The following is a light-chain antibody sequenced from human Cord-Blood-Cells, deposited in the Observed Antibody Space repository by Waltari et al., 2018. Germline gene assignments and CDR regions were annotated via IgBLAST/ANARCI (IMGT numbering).Light chain of an antibody. J-gene: IGLJ2*01. CDR3: SSYAGSNNVV. CDR1: SSDVGGYNY. CDR2: EVS. V-gene: IGLV2-8*01. Sequence: QSALTQPPSASGSPGQSVTISCTGTSSDVGGYNYVSWYQQHPGKAPNLMIYEVSKRPSGVPERVSGSKSGNTASLTVSGLQAEDEADYYCSSYAGSNNVVFGGGTKLTVL.